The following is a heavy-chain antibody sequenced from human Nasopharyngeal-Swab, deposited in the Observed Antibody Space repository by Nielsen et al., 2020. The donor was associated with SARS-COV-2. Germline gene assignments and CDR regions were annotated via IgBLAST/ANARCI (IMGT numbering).Heavy chain of an antibody. CDR3: ARVVAAHRSAFDI. CDR1: GFTFSDYY. CDR2: ISSSSSYT. D-gene: IGHD6-6*01. V-gene: IGHV3-11*05. Sequence: GGSLRLSCAASGFTFSDYYMSCIRQAPGKGLEWVSYISSSSSYTNYADSVKGRFTISRDNAKNSLYLQMNSLRAEDTAVYYCARVVAAHRSAFDIWGQGTMVTVAS. J-gene: IGHJ3*02.